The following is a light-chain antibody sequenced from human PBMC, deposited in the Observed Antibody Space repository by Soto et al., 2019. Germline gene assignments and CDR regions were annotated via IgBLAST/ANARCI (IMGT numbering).Light chain of an antibody. Sequence: EIVLRQSPATLSLSPGEIATLSCRASQSVSSYLAWYQQKPGQAPRVLIYDASNRATGIPARFSGSGSGTDFTLTISSLEPEDFAVYYCQQRASWPPTFGGGTKVEIK. CDR1: QSVSSY. CDR3: QQRASWPPT. CDR2: DAS. J-gene: IGKJ4*01. V-gene: IGKV3-11*01.